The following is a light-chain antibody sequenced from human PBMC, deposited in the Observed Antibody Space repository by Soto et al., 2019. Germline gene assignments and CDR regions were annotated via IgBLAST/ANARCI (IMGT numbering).Light chain of an antibody. Sequence: IVLTQSPGTLSLSPGGRATLSVRASQSVTTQLAWYQQKPGQAPRLIIHGASSRATGVPDRISGSGSGTDFTLTINRLEPEDFAVYYCQDYGTSWTFGQGTKVDIK. CDR3: QDYGTSWT. J-gene: IGKJ1*01. V-gene: IGKV3-20*01. CDR2: GAS. CDR1: QSVTTQ.